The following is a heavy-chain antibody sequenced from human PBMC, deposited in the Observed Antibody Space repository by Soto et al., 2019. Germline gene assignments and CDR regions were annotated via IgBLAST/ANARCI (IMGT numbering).Heavy chain of an antibody. D-gene: IGHD3-22*01. CDR3: AKGPRPYDSTGPHY. Sequence: GGSLRPSWAAAWCTFSSHAMSWVRQAPGRGVQWVSGIIGSGGSTYYAPSLKSRFTISRDNSKNPLYLQMNSLRAEDTAVYYCAKGPRPYDSTGPHYWGQGTLVTVSS. J-gene: IGHJ4*02. CDR2: IIGSGGST. V-gene: IGHV3-23*01. CDR1: WCTFSSHA.